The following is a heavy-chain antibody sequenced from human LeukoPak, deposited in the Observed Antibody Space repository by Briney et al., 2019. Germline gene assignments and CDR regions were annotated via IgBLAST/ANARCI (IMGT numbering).Heavy chain of an antibody. CDR3: ARDLLPRVYGSGFDY. CDR1: GFTFSSYA. Sequence: GGSLRLSCAASGFTFSSYAMSWVRQAPGKGLEWVSYISSSGSTIYYADSVKGRFTISRDNAKNSLYLQMNSLRAEDTAVYYCARDLLPRVYGSGFDYWGQGTLVTVSS. CDR2: ISSSGSTI. V-gene: IGHV3-48*04. D-gene: IGHD3-10*01. J-gene: IGHJ4*02.